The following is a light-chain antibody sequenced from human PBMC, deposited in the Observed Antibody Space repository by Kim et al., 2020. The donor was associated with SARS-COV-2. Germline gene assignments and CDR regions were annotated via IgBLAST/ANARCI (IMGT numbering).Light chain of an antibody. CDR2: EVT. Sequence: QSALTQPPSASGSPGQSVTISCTGTSSDVGAYNYVSWYQQHPGKAPKLMIYEVTKRPSGVPDRFSGSKSGNTASLTVSGLQAEDEAEYYCTSYAGSNSFEVFGGGTQLTVL. V-gene: IGLV2-8*01. J-gene: IGLJ2*01. CDR3: TSYAGSNSFEV. CDR1: SSDVGAYNY.